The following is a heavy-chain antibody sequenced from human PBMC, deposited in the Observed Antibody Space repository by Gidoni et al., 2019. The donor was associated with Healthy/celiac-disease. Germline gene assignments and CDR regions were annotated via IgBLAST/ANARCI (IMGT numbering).Heavy chain of an antibody. CDR1: GFPFDDSA. V-gene: IGHV3-9*01. J-gene: IGHJ3*02. D-gene: IGHD3-22*01. CDR3: AKDRWGYDSSGFNAFDI. CDR2: ISWNSGSI. Sequence: EVQLVASGGGLVQPGRSLRLSCAASGFPFDDSAMHWVRQAPGKGLELVSGISWNSGSIGYADSVKGRFTISRDNAKNSLYLQMNSLRAEDTALYYCAKDRWGYDSSGFNAFDIWGQGTMVTVSS.